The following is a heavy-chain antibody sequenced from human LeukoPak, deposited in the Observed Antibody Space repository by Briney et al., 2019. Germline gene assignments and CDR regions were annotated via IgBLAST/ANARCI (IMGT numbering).Heavy chain of an antibody. V-gene: IGHV4-31*03. J-gene: IGHJ4*02. CDR2: IYNSGSI. Sequence: SETLSLTCTVSGDSISSGGYFWSWIRQHPGKGLEWIGYIYNSGSIYYNPSLKSRVTISVDTSKNQFSLKLSSVTAADTAVYCCARDRDGCNWLDYWGQGTLVTVSS. CDR1: GDSISSGGYF. D-gene: IGHD5-24*01. CDR3: ARDRDGCNWLDY.